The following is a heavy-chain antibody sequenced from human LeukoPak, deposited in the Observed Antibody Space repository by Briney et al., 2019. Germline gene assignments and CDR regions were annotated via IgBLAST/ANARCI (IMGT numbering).Heavy chain of an antibody. V-gene: IGHV3-48*03. D-gene: IGHD6-13*01. CDR3: ARGRGYSSSWYYFDY. J-gene: IGHJ4*02. CDR2: ISSSGSTI. CDR1: GFTFSSYE. Sequence: GGSLRLSCAASGFTFSSYEMNWVRQAPGKGLEWVSYISSSGSTIYYADSVKGRFTISRDNAKNSLYLQMNSLRAEDTAVYYCARGRGYSSSWYYFDYWGQGTLVTVSS.